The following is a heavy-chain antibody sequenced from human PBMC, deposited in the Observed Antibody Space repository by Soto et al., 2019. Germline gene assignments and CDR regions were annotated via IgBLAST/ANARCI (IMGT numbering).Heavy chain of an antibody. CDR1: GGSMSSSSYY. Sequence: PSETLSLTCTVSGGSMSSSSYYWGWMRQPPGKGLEWIGSIYYSGSTYYNPSLKSRVTISVGSSKHQFSLQLSCVPAAGRALYYRARRGIAAAGTEGMDVWGPGTTDTVSS. CDR3: ARRGIAAAGTEGMDV. CDR2: IYYSGST. D-gene: IGHD6-13*01. V-gene: IGHV4-39*01. J-gene: IGHJ6*02.